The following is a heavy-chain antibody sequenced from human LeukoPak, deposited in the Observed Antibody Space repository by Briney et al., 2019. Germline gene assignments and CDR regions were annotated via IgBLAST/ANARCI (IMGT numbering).Heavy chain of an antibody. CDR2: INPNSGGT. CDR3: AKAKALVARGYCSGGSCYFDY. CDR1: GYTFTGYY. Sequence: ASVKVSCKASGYTFTGYYMHSVRQAPGQGLEWMGWINPNSGGTNYAQKFQGRVTMTRDTSISTAYMELSRLRSDDTAVYYCAKAKALVARGYCSGGSCYFDYWGQGTLVTVSS. J-gene: IGHJ4*02. V-gene: IGHV1-2*02. D-gene: IGHD2-15*01.